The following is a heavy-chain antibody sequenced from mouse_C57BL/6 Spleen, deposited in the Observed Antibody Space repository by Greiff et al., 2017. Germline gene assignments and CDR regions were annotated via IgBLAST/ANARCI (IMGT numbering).Heavy chain of an antibody. CDR1: GYAFSSSW. CDR2: IYPGDGDT. J-gene: IGHJ2*01. D-gene: IGHD4-1*01. Sequence: QVQLQQSGPELVKPGASVKISCKASGYAFSSSWMNWVKQRPGKGLEWIGRIYPGDGDTNYNGKFKGKATLTADKSSSTAYMQLSSLTSEDSAVYFCARSDWDDDDYWGQGTTLTVSS. V-gene: IGHV1-82*01. CDR3: ARSDWDDDDY.